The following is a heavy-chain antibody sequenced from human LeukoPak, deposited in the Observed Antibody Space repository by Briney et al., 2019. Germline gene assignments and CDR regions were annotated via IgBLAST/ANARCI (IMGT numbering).Heavy chain of an antibody. V-gene: IGHV3-33*01. CDR3: TRAGQGSVLDY. CDR2: IWYDGRNK. CDR1: GFTFRSYG. Sequence: GGSLRLSCAASGFTFRSYGFHWVRQAPGKGLEWVAVIWYDGRNKYYADSVKGRLTFSRDNSKNTVYLEMNSLRADDTAVYYCTRAGQGSVLDYWGQGTRVSVS. D-gene: IGHD2-15*01. J-gene: IGHJ4*02.